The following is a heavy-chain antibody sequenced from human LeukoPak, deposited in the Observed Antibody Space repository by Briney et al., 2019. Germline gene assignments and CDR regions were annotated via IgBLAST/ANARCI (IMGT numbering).Heavy chain of an antibody. CDR1: GGSISDYY. CDR2: IYYSGFT. Sequence: SETLSLTCTVSGGSISDYYWSWIRQPPGKGLEWIGYIYYSGFTNYNPSLKSRVTMSVDTPKNQFSLNLSSVTAADTAVYYCARDPSLDYWGQGTLVTVSS. CDR3: ARDPSLDY. V-gene: IGHV4-59*01. J-gene: IGHJ4*02.